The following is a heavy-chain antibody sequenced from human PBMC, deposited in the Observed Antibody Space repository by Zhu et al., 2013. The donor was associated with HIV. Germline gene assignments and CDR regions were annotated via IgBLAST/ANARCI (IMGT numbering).Heavy chain of an antibody. D-gene: IGHD3-22*01. CDR3: AKTPVSWRDAYDSSGPFDY. V-gene: IGHV3-23*01. CDR1: GFTFSSYA. CDR2: ISGSGGST. J-gene: IGHJ4*02. Sequence: EVQLLESGGGLVQPGGSLRLSCAASGFTFSSYAMSWVRQAPGKGLEWVSAISGSGGSTYYADSVKGRFTISRDNSKNTLYLQMNSLRAEDTAVYYCAKTPVSWRDAYDSSGPFDYWGQGTLVTVSS.